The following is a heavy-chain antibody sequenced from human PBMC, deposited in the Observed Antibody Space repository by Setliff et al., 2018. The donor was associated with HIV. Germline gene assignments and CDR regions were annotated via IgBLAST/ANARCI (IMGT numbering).Heavy chain of an antibody. D-gene: IGHD6-19*01. V-gene: IGHV3-30*04. CDR1: GFTFSGYA. J-gene: IGHJ3*01. CDR2: TSYDESNK. Sequence: GGSLRLSCAASGFTFSGYAMHWVRQAPGKGLEWVAVTSYDESNKYYADSVKGRFTISRDNSMNTLYLQMHSLRAGDTAVYYCAKNRVYSSGWLDAFDFWGQGTLVTVSS. CDR3: AKNRVYSSGWLDAFDF.